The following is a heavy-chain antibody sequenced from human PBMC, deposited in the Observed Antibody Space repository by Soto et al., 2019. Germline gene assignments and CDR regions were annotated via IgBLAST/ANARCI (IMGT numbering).Heavy chain of an antibody. CDR2: ITSSSSYI. D-gene: IGHD6-19*01. CDR1: GFTFSSYS. CDR3: ARTQQWVANGAGY. J-gene: IGHJ4*02. V-gene: IGHV3-21*06. Sequence: EVQLVESGGGLVKPGGSLILSCTASGFTFSSYSMNWVRQAPGKGLEWVSSITSSSSYIYYADSVKGRFTISRDNAKNSRNLQMNSLRAEETDVYSCARTQQWVANGAGYWGQGTPVTVSS.